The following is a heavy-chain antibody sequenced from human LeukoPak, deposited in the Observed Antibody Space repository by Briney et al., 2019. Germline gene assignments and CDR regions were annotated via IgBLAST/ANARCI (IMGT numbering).Heavy chain of an antibody. CDR1: GLTFSGSA. D-gene: IGHD6-13*01. J-gene: IGHJ4*02. CDR2: IRSKANSYAT. CDR3: TRQEQLIDY. V-gene: IGHV3-73*01. Sequence: GGSLRLSCAASGLTFSGSAMHGVRQASGKGVEWVGRIRSKANSYATAYAASVKGTFTISRDDSKNTAYLQMNSLKTEDTAVYYCTRQEQLIDYRGQGTLVTVSS.